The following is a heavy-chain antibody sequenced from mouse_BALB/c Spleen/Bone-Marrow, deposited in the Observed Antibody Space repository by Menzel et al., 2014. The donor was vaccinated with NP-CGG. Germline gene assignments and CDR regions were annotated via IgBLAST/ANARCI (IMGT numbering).Heavy chain of an antibody. CDR2: ISNLAYSI. D-gene: IGHD1-1*01. J-gene: IGHJ4*01. CDR1: GFTFSEYG. Sequence: EVKLMESGGGLVQPGGSRKLSCAASGFTFSEYGMAWVRQAPGKGPEWVAFISNLAYSICYADTVTGRFTIARENAKNTLYLEMSSLRSEDTAMYYCARLYGSGYGYAMDYWGQGTSVTVSS. V-gene: IGHV5-15*02. CDR3: ARLYGSGYGYAMDY.